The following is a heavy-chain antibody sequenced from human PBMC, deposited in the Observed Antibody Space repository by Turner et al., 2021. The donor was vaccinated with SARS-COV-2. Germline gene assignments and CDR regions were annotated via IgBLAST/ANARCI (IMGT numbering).Heavy chain of an antibody. Sequence: QVQLVESGGGVVQPGRSLRLPCAASGFTFSSYAMNWVRQAPGKGLEWVAVISYDGSNKYYADSVKGRLTISRDNSKNTLYLQMNSLRAEDTAVYYCARDKTGGYYGPLDYWGQGTLVTVSS. J-gene: IGHJ4*02. D-gene: IGHD3-22*01. CDR3: ARDKTGGYYGPLDY. V-gene: IGHV3-30-3*01. CDR2: ISYDGSNK. CDR1: GFTFSSYA.